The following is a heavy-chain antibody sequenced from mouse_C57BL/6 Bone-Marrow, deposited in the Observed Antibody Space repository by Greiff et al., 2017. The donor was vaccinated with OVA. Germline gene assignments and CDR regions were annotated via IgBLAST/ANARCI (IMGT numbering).Heavy chain of an antibody. CDR1: GYTFTSYG. J-gene: IGHJ4*01. Sequence: VQLQQSGAELVRPGSSVKMSCKTSGYTFTSYGINWVKQRPGQGLEWIGYIYLGNGYTEYNEKFKGKATLTSDTSSSTAYMQLSSLTSEDSAIYFCARGETGRGDYWGQGTSVTVSA. V-gene: IGHV1-58*01. CDR2: IYLGNGYT. CDR3: ARGETGRGDY.